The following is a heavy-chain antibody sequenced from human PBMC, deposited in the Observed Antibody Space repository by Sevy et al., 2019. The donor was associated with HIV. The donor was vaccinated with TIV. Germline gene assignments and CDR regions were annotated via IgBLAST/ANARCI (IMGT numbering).Heavy chain of an antibody. D-gene: IGHD1-26*01. Sequence: SETLSLTCTVSGGSITSLYWNWIRQPPGKGLEWIAYIYYNGHINYNPSLKSPVTLSLDTSKNQFSLRLSSVTAADTAMYYCAGENAWGRGYSWGQGTLVTVSS. CDR3: AGENAWGRGYS. V-gene: IGHV4-59*08. J-gene: IGHJ4*02. CDR1: GGSITSLY. CDR2: IYYNGHI.